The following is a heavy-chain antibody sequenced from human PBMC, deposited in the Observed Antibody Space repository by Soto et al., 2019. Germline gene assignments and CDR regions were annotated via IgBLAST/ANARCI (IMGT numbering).Heavy chain of an antibody. CDR3: AILVADYYHHYRLDF. CDR2: IYYSGST. CDR1: GGSISSSSYY. Sequence: PSETLSLTCTVSGGSISSSSYYWGWIRQPPGKGLEWIGSIYYSGSTYYNPSLKSRVTISVDTSKNQFSLKLSSVTTADTAVYYCAILVADYYHHYRLDFCGQGTSVTVSS. J-gene: IGHJ6*02. D-gene: IGHD6-19*01. V-gene: IGHV4-39*01.